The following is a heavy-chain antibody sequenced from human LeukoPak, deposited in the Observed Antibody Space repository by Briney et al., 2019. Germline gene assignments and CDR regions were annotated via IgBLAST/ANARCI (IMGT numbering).Heavy chain of an antibody. D-gene: IGHD5-18*01. J-gene: IGHJ4*02. Sequence: SETLSLTCTVSGGSISSSSAYWVWIRQPPGKGLEWIESIYYSKNTYYNPSLKGRVTISADTSKNQFSLTLGSVSATDTAVYYYVSPRGFSYGYFDYWGQGTLVTVSS. V-gene: IGHV4-39*01. CDR2: IYYSKNT. CDR1: GGSISSSSAY. CDR3: VSPRGFSYGYFDY.